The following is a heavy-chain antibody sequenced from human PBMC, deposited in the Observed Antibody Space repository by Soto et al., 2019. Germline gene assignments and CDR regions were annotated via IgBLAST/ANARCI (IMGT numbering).Heavy chain of an antibody. Sequence: QVQLQESGPGLVKPSQTLSLTCTVSGGSISSGDYYWIWIRQPPGKGLEWIGYIYYSGSTYYNPSLKSRVTISVDTSKNQFSLKLSSVTAADTAVYYCARVATGGYYDSSGYYVSPADYWGQGTLVTVSS. V-gene: IGHV4-30-4*01. D-gene: IGHD3-22*01. CDR2: IYYSGST. J-gene: IGHJ4*02. CDR3: ARVATGGYYDSSGYYVSPADY. CDR1: GGSISSGDYY.